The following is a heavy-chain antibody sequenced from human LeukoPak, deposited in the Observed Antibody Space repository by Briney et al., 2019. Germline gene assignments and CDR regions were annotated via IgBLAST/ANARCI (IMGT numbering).Heavy chain of an antibody. Sequence: SETLSLTCTVSGGSISNYYWSWIRQPPGKGLEWIGYIYYSGSTSYNPSLKSRVTISVDTSKNQFSLKLRSVTAADTAVYYCARIPLETYYYDSSPYYFDYWGQGTLVTVSS. CDR2: IYYSGST. V-gene: IGHV4-59*08. D-gene: IGHD3-22*01. CDR1: GGSISNYY. CDR3: ARIPLETYYYDSSPYYFDY. J-gene: IGHJ4*02.